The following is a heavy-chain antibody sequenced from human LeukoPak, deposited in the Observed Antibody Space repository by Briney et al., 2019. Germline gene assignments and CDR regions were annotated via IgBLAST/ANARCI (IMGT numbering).Heavy chain of an antibody. V-gene: IGHV5-51*01. J-gene: IGHJ6*02. CDR3: ARDLHCSSTSCSPYGMDV. CDR2: IYPGDSDT. CDR1: GYSFTSYW. D-gene: IGHD2-2*01. Sequence: RGESLKISCQGSGYSFTSYWIGWVRQMPGKGLEWMGIIYPGDSDTRYSPSFQGQVTISADKSISTAYLQWSSLKASDTAMYYCARDLHCSSTSCSPYGMDVWGQGTTVTVSS.